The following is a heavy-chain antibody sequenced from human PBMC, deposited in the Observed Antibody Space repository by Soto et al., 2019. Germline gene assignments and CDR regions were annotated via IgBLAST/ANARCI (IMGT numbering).Heavy chain of an antibody. CDR3: AREGTTVDSYYYYGIDV. D-gene: IGHD1-1*01. CDR1: GGSISSYY. CDR2: IYYSGST. J-gene: IGHJ6*02. Sequence: QVQLQESGPGLVKPSETLSLTCTVSGGSISSYYWNWIRQPPGKGLEWIGYIYYSGSTNYNPSLKSRVTISVDTSKNQFSLKLSSVTAADTAVYYCAREGTTVDSYYYYGIDVWGQGTTVTVSS. V-gene: IGHV4-59*01.